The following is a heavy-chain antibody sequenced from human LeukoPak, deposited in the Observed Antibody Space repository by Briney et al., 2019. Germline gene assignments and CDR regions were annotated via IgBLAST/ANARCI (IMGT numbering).Heavy chain of an antibody. CDR1: GFSFSDYY. V-gene: IGHV3-11*04. D-gene: IGHD1-7*01. CDR2: ISSSGDTM. CDR3: ARVMGNYASDY. J-gene: IGHJ4*02. Sequence: KPGGSLRLSCAASGFSFSDYYMSWIRQAPGKGLEWVSYISSSGDTMSYADSVKGRFTISRDNAKNSLYLQISSLRAEDAAIYYCARVMGNYASDYWGQGALVTVSS.